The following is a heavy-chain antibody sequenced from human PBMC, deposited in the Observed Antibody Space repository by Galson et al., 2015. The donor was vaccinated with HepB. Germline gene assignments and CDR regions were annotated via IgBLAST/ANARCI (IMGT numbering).Heavy chain of an antibody. CDR1: GFTFSIYA. Sequence: SLRLSCAASGFTFSIYAMSWVRQAPGKGLEWVSATSSGGGGTNYADSVKGRFTISRDNSKNTLYLQMNSLRAEDTALYYCANSRRSGRYRYFPEIGDAFDIWGQGTRVTVSS. V-gene: IGHV3-23*01. CDR2: TSSGGGGT. J-gene: IGHJ3*02. CDR3: ANSRRSGRYRYFPEIGDAFDI. D-gene: IGHD3-16*02.